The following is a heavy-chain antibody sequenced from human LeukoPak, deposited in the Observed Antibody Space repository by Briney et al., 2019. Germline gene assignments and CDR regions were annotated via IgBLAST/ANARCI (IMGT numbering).Heavy chain of an antibody. D-gene: IGHD2-15*01. CDR3: ARDVRILGYCSGGSCLVDI. CDR2: INPNSGGT. CDR1: GYTFTGYY. V-gene: IGHV1-2*02. Sequence: ASVKVSCKASGYTFTGYYMHWVRQAPGQGLEWMGWINPNSGGTNYAQKFQGRVTMTRDTSISTAYMELSRLRSDDTAVYYCARDVRILGYCSGGSCLVDIWGQGTMVTVSS. J-gene: IGHJ3*02.